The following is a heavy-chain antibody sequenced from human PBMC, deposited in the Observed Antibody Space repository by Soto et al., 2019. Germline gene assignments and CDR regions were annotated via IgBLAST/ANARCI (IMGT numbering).Heavy chain of an antibody. D-gene: IGHD3-10*01. V-gene: IGHV1-3*01. Sequence: ASVKVSCKASGYTFTSYGMSWVRQAPGKGQERMGWIKAGNGNTKYSQKFQGRVTITRDTSASTAYMELSSLRSEDTAVYYCAIVRRRYYGSGSYYNAAFDIWGQGTMVTVSS. CDR3: AIVRRRYYGSGSYYNAAFDI. J-gene: IGHJ3*02. CDR1: GYTFTSYG. CDR2: IKAGNGNT.